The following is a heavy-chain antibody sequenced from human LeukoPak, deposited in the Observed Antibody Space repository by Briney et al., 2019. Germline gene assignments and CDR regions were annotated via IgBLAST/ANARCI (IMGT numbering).Heavy chain of an antibody. D-gene: IGHD2-2*01. V-gene: IGHV3-21*01. CDR1: EYDFRAYT. CDR2: ISKSSALK. Sequence: GGSLRLSCVASEYDFRAYTFNWVRQAPGKGLEYVSSISKSSALKYYSESVRGRFTISRDNAENSLYLDMSNLGAEDTAVYFCVRGDNRDQWGQGTLVTVSS. CDR3: VRGDNRDQ. J-gene: IGHJ4*02.